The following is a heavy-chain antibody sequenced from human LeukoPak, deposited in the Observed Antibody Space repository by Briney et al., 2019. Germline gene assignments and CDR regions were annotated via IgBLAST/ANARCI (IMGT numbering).Heavy chain of an antibody. D-gene: IGHD2-15*01. Sequence: SETLSLTCAVSGGSISSGRYPWRWIRQPPGKGLEWIVYLYPSGNTYYIPSLKSRVTISVDRSRNQFSLKLNSVTAADTAVYYCARVEYCSSGSCPGLAFDIWGQGTMVIVSS. CDR2: LYPSGNT. CDR3: ARVEYCSSGSCPGLAFDI. J-gene: IGHJ3*02. V-gene: IGHV4-30-2*01. CDR1: GGSISSGRYP.